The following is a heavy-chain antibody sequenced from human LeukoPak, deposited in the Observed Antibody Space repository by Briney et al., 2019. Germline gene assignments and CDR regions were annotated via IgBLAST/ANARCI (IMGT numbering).Heavy chain of an antibody. CDR2: IYTSGST. CDR1: GGSISSYY. D-gene: IGHD6-19*01. V-gene: IGHV4-4*07. Sequence: SETLSLTCTVSGGSISSYYWSWIRQSAGRGLEWIGRIYTSGSTNYNPSLKSRVTMSVDTSKNQFSLKLSSVTAADTAVYYCARDSRRGWSYYFDYWGQGTLVTVSS. CDR3: ARDSRRGWSYYFDY. J-gene: IGHJ4*02.